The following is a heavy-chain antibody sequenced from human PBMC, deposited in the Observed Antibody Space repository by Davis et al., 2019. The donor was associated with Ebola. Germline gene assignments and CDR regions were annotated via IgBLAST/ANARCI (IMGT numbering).Heavy chain of an antibody. Sequence: GESLKISCAASGFTFSSYDMHWVRQATGKGLEWVSAIGTAGDTYYPGSVKGRFTISRENAKNSLYLQMNSLRAEDTAVYYCARGEQWYSSSWVWFDPWGQGTLVTVSS. CDR1: GFTFSSYD. D-gene: IGHD6-13*01. CDR3: ARGEQWYSSSWVWFDP. V-gene: IGHV3-13*01. CDR2: IGTAGDT. J-gene: IGHJ5*02.